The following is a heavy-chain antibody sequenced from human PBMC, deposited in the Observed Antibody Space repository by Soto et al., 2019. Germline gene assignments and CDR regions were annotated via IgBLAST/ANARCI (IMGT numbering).Heavy chain of an antibody. CDR1: GYTFTSYG. D-gene: IGHD6-13*01. CDR2: INPSGGST. CDR3: ARDSWVYSSSWYNWFDP. J-gene: IGHJ5*02. V-gene: IGHV1-46*03. Sequence: ASVKVSCKASGYTFTSYGISWVRQAPGQGFEWMGWINPSGGSTSYAQKFQGRVTMTRDTSTSTVYMELSSLRSEDTAVYYCARDSWVYSSSWYNWFDPWGQGTLVTVSS.